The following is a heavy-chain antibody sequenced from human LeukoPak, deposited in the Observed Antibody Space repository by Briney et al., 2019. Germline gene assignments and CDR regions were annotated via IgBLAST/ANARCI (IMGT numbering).Heavy chain of an antibody. Sequence: GGSLRLSCAASGFTFSSYGMHWVRQAPGKGLEWVAFIRYDGSNKYYADSVKGRFTISRDNSKNTLYLQMNSLRAEDTAVYYCAKDHSNYYDSSGPDIWGQGTMVTVSS. V-gene: IGHV3-30*02. J-gene: IGHJ3*02. D-gene: IGHD3-22*01. CDR2: IRYDGSNK. CDR1: GFTFSSYG. CDR3: AKDHSNYYDSSGPDI.